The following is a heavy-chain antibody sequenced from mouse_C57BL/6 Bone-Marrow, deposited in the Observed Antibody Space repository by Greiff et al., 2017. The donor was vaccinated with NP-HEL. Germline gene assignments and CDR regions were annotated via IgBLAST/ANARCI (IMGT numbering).Heavy chain of an antibody. Sequence: QVTLKVSGPGILQSSQTLSLTCSFSGFSLSTSGMGVSWIRQPSGKGLEWLAHIYWDDDKRYNPSLKSRLTISKNTSRNQVFLKITSVDTADTATYYCASLYYGSSNWYFDVWGTGTTVTVSS. J-gene: IGHJ1*03. CDR2: IYWDDDK. D-gene: IGHD1-1*01. CDR3: ASLYYGSSNWYFDV. CDR1: GFSLSTSGMG. V-gene: IGHV8-12*01.